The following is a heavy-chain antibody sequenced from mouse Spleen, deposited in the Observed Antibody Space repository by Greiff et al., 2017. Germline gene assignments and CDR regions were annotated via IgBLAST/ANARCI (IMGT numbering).Heavy chain of an antibody. CDR2: IRLKSDNYAT. D-gene: IGHD2-12*01. J-gene: IGHJ2*01. Sequence: EVMLVESGGGLVQPGGSMKLSCVASGFTFSNYWMNWVRQSPEKGLEWVAQIRLKSDNYATHYAESVKGRFTISRDDSKSSVYLQMNNLRAEDTGIYYCTESYDGRGYYFDYWGQGTTLTVSS. V-gene: IGHV6-3*01. CDR1: GFTFSNYW. CDR3: TESYDGRGYYFDY.